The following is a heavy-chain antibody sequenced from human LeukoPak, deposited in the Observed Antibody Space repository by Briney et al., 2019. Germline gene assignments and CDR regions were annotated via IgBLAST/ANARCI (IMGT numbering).Heavy chain of an antibody. CDR1: GGSFSGYY. V-gene: IGHV3-23*01. Sequence: ETLSLTCAVYGGSFSGYYWSWIRQPPGKGLEWVSAISGSGGSTYYADSVKGRFTISRDNSKNTLYLQMNSLRAEDTAVYYCAKGGKIVVVITTYFDYWGQGTLVTVSS. CDR3: AKGGKIVVVITTYFDY. D-gene: IGHD3-22*01. J-gene: IGHJ4*02. CDR2: ISGSGGST.